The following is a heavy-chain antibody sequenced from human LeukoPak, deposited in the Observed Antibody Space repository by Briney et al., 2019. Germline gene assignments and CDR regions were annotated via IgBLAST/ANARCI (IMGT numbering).Heavy chain of an antibody. D-gene: IGHD3-16*01. J-gene: IGHJ6*02. CDR3: AKEQGALSPGGGCYYGMDV. Sequence: GGSLRLSCAASGFTFSSYGMHWVRQAPGKGLEWVAVISYDGGNKYYADSVKGRFTISRDNPKNTLHLQMNSLRAGDTAVYYCAKEQGALSPGGGCYYGMDVWGQGTTVTVSS. CDR2: ISYDGGNK. V-gene: IGHV3-30*18. CDR1: GFTFSSYG.